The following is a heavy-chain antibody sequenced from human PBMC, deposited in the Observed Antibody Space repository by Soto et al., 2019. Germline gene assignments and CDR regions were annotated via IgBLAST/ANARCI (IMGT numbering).Heavy chain of an antibody. CDR3: ARDRELPISTFYYYYGMDV. CDR1: GYTFTSYY. J-gene: IGHJ6*02. CDR2: INPSGGST. D-gene: IGHD1-26*01. V-gene: IGHV1-46*01. Sequence: ASGKGSCKASGYTFTSYYMHWVRQAPGQGLEWMGTINPSGGSTSYAQKFQGRVTMTRDTSTSTVYMELSSLRSEDTAVYYCARDRELPISTFYYYYGMDVWGQGTTVTVSS.